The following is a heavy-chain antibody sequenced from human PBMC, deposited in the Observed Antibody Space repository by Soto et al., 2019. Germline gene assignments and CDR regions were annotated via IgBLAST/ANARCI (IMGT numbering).Heavy chain of an antibody. CDR2: IGPESGAT. J-gene: IGHJ4*02. CDR1: GYTFTGHY. CDR3: GRGRSGQIVIFY. D-gene: IGHD3-3*02. V-gene: IGHV1-2*02. Sequence: QVQLVQSGAAVKKPGASVKVSCKTSGYTFTGHYIHWVRQAPQQGPEWMGEIGPESGATRYAEKFRGRVTMTMDTSITTVYMELRNLSPDDTTVYYCGRGRSGQIVIFYWGQGTPVTVSS.